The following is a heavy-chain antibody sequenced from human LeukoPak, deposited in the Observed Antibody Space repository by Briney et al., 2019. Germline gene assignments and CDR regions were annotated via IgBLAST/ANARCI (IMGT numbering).Heavy chain of an antibody. CDR1: GDSISSGGNY. Sequence: PSETLSFTCTVSGDSISSGGNYWSWLRQHPGKGLEWIGYIYYSGSTYYNPSLKSRLTISVDTSKNHFSLKLSSVTAADTAMYYCARWGNSGYASGYFDYWGQGALVTVSS. D-gene: IGHD5-12*01. J-gene: IGHJ4*02. CDR2: IYYSGST. CDR3: ARWGNSGYASGYFDY. V-gene: IGHV4-31*03.